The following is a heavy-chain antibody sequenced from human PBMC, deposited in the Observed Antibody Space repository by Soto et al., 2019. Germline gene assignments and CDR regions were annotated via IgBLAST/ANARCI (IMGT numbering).Heavy chain of an antibody. Sequence: QVQLQESGPGLVKPSETLSLTRTVSGGSISSYYWSWIRQPPGKGLEWIGYIYYSGSTNYNPSLKSRVTISVDTSKNQFSLKLSSVTAADTAVYYCARDSSIYSYGYRGGLRLDYYYYMDVWGKGTTVTVSS. D-gene: IGHD5-18*01. CDR2: IYYSGST. CDR3: ARDSSIYSYGYRGGLRLDYYYYMDV. V-gene: IGHV4-59*01. J-gene: IGHJ6*03. CDR1: GGSISSYY.